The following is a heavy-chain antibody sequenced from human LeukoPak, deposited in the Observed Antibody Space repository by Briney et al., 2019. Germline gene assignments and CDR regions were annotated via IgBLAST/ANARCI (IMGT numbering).Heavy chain of an antibody. CDR3: ARDPWIQLWSRPGDYYGMDV. J-gene: IGHJ6*02. Sequence: SETLSLTCTVSGGSISSGGYYWSWIRQDPGKGLEWIGYIYYSGSTYYNPSLKSRVTISVDTSKNQFSLKLSSVTAADTVVYYCARDPWIQLWSRPGDYYGMDVWGQGTTVTVSS. D-gene: IGHD5-18*01. CDR2: IYYSGST. V-gene: IGHV4-31*03. CDR1: GGSISSGGYY.